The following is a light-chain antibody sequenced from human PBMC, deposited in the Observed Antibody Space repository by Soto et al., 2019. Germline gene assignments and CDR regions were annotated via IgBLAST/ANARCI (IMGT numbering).Light chain of an antibody. J-gene: IGLJ6*01. CDR2: EVS. Sequence: QSVLTQPASVSGSPGQSITISCTGTSSDVGTFSLVSRYQQHPGKAPKLMIFEVSKRPSGVSNRFSGSKSGNTASLTISGLQAEDEADYYCCSYAGSSTYVFGSGTKLTVL. CDR3: CSYAGSSTYV. V-gene: IGLV2-23*02. CDR1: SSDVGTFSL.